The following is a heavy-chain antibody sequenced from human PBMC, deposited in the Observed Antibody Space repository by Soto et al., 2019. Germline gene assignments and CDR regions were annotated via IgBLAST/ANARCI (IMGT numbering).Heavy chain of an antibody. CDR3: VRGQLYYDILTGYFSSGMDV. CDR2: IGTAGDP. CDR1: GFTFSSYD. J-gene: IGHJ6*02. V-gene: IGHV3-13*05. D-gene: IGHD3-9*01. Sequence: PGGSLRLSCAASGFTFSSYDMHWVRQATGKGLEWVSAIGTAGDPYYPGSVKGRFTISRENAKNSLYLQMNSLRAGDTAVYYCVRGQLYYDILTGYFSSGMDVWGQGTTVTV.